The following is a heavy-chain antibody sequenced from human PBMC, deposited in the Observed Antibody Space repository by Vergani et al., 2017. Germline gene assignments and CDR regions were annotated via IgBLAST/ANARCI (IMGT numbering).Heavy chain of an antibody. Sequence: QVQLQESGPGLVKPSETLSLTCTVSGGSVSSGSYYWSWIRQPPGKGLEWIGYIYYSGSTNYNPSLKSRVTISVDTSKNQFSLKLSSVTAADTAVYYCARADVVPAATFDYWGQGTLVTVSS. V-gene: IGHV4-61*01. D-gene: IGHD2-2*01. CDR1: GGSVSSGSYY. CDR3: ARADVVPAATFDY. J-gene: IGHJ4*02. CDR2: IYYSGST.